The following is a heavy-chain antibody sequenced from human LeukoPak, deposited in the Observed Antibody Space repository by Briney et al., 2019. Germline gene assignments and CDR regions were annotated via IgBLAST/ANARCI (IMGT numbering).Heavy chain of an antibody. V-gene: IGHV3-21*01. CDR1: GFTFSSYA. J-gene: IGHJ4*02. CDR2: ISRDSNYI. Sequence: GGSLRLSCAASGFTFSSYAMNWVRQAPGKGLEWVSSISRDSNYIYYADSVKGRFTISRDNAKNSLYLQMNSLRAEDTAVYYCARESPLMCFDYWGQGTLVTVSS. CDR3: ARESPLMCFDY.